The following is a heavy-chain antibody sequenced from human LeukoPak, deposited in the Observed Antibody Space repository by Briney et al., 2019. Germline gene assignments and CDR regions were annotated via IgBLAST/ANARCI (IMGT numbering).Heavy chain of an antibody. CDR3: ARTPLVGAFSH. CDR2: IYSGGST. J-gene: IGHJ1*01. CDR1: GFTVSSNY. Sequence: PGGSLRLSCAASGFTVSSNYMSWVRQAPGKGLEWVSVIYSGGSTYYADSVKGRFTISRDNSKNTLYLQMNSLRAEDTAVYYCARTPLVGAFSHWGQGTLVTVSS. D-gene: IGHD1-26*01. V-gene: IGHV3-53*01.